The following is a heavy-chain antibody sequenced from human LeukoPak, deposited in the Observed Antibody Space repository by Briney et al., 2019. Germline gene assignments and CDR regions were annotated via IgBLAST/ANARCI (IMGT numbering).Heavy chain of an antibody. Sequence: SETLSLTCTVSGGSISSYYWSWIQQPPGKGLEWIGYIYYSGSTNYNPSLKSRVTISIDMSNNRFSLTLKSVTAADKAVYYCARDSGPWGVFDPWGQGTLVTVSS. J-gene: IGHJ5*02. V-gene: IGHV4-59*01. CDR2: IYYSGST. CDR1: GGSISSYY. D-gene: IGHD3-10*01. CDR3: ARDSGPWGVFDP.